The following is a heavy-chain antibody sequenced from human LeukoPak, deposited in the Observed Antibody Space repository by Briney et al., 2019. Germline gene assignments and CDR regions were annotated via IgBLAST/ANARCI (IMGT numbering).Heavy chain of an antibody. D-gene: IGHD2-2*01. J-gene: IGHJ5*02. V-gene: IGHV4-38-2*01. Sequence: PSETLSLTCAVSGYSISSGYYWGWIRQPPGKGLEWIGSIYHSGSTYYNPSLKSRVTISVDTPKNQFSLKLSSVTAADTAVYYCARHKSTSIHWFDPWGQGTLVTVSS. CDR3: ARHKSTSIHWFDP. CDR1: GYSISSGYY. CDR2: IYHSGST.